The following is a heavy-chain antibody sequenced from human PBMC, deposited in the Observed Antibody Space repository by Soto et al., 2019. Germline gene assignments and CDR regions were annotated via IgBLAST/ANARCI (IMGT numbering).Heavy chain of an antibody. CDR3: ARDRRSYSSGWYAIDY. Sequence: GGSLRLSCAASGFTFSSYSMNWVRQAPGKGLEWVSSISSSSSYIYYADSVKGRFTISRDNAKNSLYLQMNSLGAEDTAVYYCARDRRSYSSGWYAIDYWGQGTLVTVSS. V-gene: IGHV3-21*01. J-gene: IGHJ4*02. D-gene: IGHD6-19*01. CDR1: GFTFSSYS. CDR2: ISSSSSYI.